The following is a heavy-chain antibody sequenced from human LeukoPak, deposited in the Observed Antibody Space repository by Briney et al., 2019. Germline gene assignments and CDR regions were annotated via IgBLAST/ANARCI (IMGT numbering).Heavy chain of an antibody. CDR1: GYTFTSFD. D-gene: IGHD6-13*01. J-gene: IGHJ5*02. CDR2: MNPSSGNT. CDR3: ARALTILSWFTPREGWFDP. V-gene: IGHV1-8*01. Sequence: ASVKVSCKVSGYTFTSFDINWVRQATGQGREGMGWMNPSSGNTGYAQKFQGRVTMTRNTSISTAYMELSSLRSEDTAVYYCARALTILSWFTPREGWFDPWGQGTLVTVSS.